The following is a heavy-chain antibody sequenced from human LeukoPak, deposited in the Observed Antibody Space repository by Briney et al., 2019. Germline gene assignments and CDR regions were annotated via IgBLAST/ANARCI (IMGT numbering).Heavy chain of an antibody. J-gene: IGHJ4*02. D-gene: IGHD3-10*01. CDR3: ARDIVSGSGSLDY. CDR2: VKSDGSNP. V-gene: IGHV3-74*01. CDR1: RFSFSNYW. Sequence: GGSLRLSCAASRFSFSNYWMHWVRQAPGKGLVWVSHVKSDGSNPSYADSVKGRFTISRDNAENMLYLQMNTLGAEDTAVYYCARDIVSGSGSLDYWGQGTLVTVSS.